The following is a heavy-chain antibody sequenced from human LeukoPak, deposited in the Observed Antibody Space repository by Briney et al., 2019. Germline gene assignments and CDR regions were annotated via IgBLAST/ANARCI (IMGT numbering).Heavy chain of an antibody. CDR3: AKDPDSGWFDP. V-gene: IGHV3-30*18. CDR1: GFTFSSYG. CDR2: ISYDGRNK. J-gene: IGHJ5*02. Sequence: GRSLRLSCAASGFTFSSYGMHWVRQAPGKGLEWVAVISYDGRNKYYADSVKGRFTISRDNSKNTLYLQMNSLRAEDTAVYYCAKDPDSGWFDPWGQGTLVTVSS. D-gene: IGHD3-10*01.